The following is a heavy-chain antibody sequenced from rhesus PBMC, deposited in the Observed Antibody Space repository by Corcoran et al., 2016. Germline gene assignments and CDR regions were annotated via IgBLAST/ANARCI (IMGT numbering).Heavy chain of an antibody. J-gene: IGHJ4*01. CDR2: SNPQTVVK. CDR3: VRGWSGGFDS. Sequence: QVQLVQSGAEVKKPGSSVKVSCKASGYTFTDYYIHLVRQAPVQGLEWMGESNPQTVVKKYTQNFQGRVTTTRDASTNTAYMELSSLRSEDTAVYFCVRGWSGGFDSWGQGVLVTVSS. D-gene: IGHD6-37*01. V-gene: IGHV1-138*01. CDR1: GYTFTDYY.